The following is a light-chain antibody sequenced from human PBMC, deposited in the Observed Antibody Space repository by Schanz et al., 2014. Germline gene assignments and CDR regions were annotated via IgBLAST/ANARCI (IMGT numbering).Light chain of an antibody. Sequence: QFALTQPPSVSGSPGQSVTISCTGTSSDIGSYNRVSWYQQPPGAAPKLIIYEVTYRPSGVPDRFSGSKSGNTASLTISGLQAEDEADYYCSSYTSSSTLYVFGTGTKLTVL. CDR1: SSDIGSYNR. J-gene: IGLJ1*01. CDR2: EVT. V-gene: IGLV2-18*02. CDR3: SSYTSSSTLYV.